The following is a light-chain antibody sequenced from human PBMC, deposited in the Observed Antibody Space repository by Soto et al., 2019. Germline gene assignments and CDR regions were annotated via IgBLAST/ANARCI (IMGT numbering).Light chain of an antibody. CDR1: QSVSSD. V-gene: IGKV3-15*01. Sequence: EIVMTQSPDTLSVSPGERVTLSCRASQSVSSDLAWYQQKPGQAPRLLIYGASTRATGIPARFSGSGSGTEFTLTISSLQSEDFAVYHCQHHNEWVKSFGQGTKLEIK. CDR3: QHHNEWVKS. CDR2: GAS. J-gene: IGKJ2*03.